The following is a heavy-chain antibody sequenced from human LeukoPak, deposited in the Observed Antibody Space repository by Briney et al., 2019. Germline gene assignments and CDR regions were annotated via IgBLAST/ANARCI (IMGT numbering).Heavy chain of an antibody. J-gene: IGHJ4*02. V-gene: IGHV3-15*01. CDR3: TTDPLWFGELFY. D-gene: IGHD3-10*01. Sequence: PGGSLRLSCAASGFTFSNAWMSWVRQAPGKGLEWVGRIKSKTDGGTTDYAAPVKGRFTISRDDSKNTLYLQMNSLKTEDTAVYYGTTDPLWFGELFYWGQGTLVTVSS. CDR1: GFTFSNAW. CDR2: IKSKTDGGTT.